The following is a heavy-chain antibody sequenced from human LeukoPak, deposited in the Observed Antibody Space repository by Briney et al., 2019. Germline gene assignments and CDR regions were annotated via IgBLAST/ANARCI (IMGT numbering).Heavy chain of an antibody. J-gene: IGHJ4*02. D-gene: IGHD6-6*01. Sequence: PSETLSVPCTVSGGSISSYYWSWIRQPPGKGLEWIGYIYYSGSTNYNPSLKSRVTISVDTSKNQFSLKLSSVTAADTAVYYCARGVEYSSSPGLGHWGQGSLVSVSS. CDR2: IYYSGST. CDR3: ARGVEYSSSPGLGH. CDR1: GGSISSYY. V-gene: IGHV4-59*01.